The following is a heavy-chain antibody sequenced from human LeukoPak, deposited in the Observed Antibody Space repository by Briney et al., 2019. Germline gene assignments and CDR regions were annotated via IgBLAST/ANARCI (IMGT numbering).Heavy chain of an antibody. J-gene: IGHJ5*02. CDR3: ARDLGGCSTTSCYRWFDP. CDR2: ISSSGSI. D-gene: IGHD2-2*01. V-gene: IGHV3-48*03. CDR1: GFILSSYE. Sequence: PGGSLRLSCEASGFILSSYEMNWVRQAPGKGLEWVSYISSSGSIYYADSAKGRFTISRDNAKDSLYLQMNSLRAEDTAVYYCARDLGGCSTTSCYRWFDPWGQGTLVTVSS.